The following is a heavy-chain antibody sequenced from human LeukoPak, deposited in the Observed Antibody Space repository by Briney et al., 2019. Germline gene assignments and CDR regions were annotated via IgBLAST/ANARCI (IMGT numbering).Heavy chain of an antibody. D-gene: IGHD3-10*01. CDR2: IYYTGST. Sequence: SETLSLTCTVSGGSISNYYWTWIRQPPGKGLEWIGYIYYTGSTNYNPSLKSRVTISVDTSKNQLSLKLTSVTAADTAVYCCARNLAGDYWGQGTLVTVSS. J-gene: IGHJ4*02. V-gene: IGHV4-59*01. CDR1: GGSISNYY. CDR3: ARNLAGDY.